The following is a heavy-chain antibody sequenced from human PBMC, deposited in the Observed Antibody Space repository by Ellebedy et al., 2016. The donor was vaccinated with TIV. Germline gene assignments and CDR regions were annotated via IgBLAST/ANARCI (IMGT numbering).Heavy chain of an antibody. Sequence: GGSLRLSXAASGFTFSSYSMNWVRQAPGKGLEWVSFITSSSTTIHYADSVEGRFTISRDNAKNSLYLQMNSLREEETAVYYCARPSATTGRNWWFDPWGQGTLVTVSS. CDR1: GFTFSSYS. J-gene: IGHJ5*02. CDR3: ARPSATTGRNWWFDP. V-gene: IGHV3-48*02. D-gene: IGHD4-11*01. CDR2: ITSSSTTI.